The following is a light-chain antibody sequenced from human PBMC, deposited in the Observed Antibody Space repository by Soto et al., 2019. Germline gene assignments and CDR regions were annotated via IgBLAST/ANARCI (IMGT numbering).Light chain of an antibody. CDR2: EVN. CDR3: SSYSISTAYL. Sequence: QSALTQPAWVSGSPGQSITISCTGTSSDVGGYDYVSWYQLHPGKAPKLMVFEVNNRPSGVSYRFSGSKSGNTASLTISGLQAEDEADYFCSSYSISTAYLFGTGTKVTVL. V-gene: IGLV2-14*01. CDR1: SSDVGGYDY. J-gene: IGLJ1*01.